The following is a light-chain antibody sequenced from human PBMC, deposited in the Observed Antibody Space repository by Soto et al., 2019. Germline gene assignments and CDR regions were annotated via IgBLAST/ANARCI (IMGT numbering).Light chain of an antibody. CDR1: QSVSSN. CDR3: QQYNTWPWT. J-gene: IGKJ1*01. CDR2: GAS. V-gene: IGKV3-15*01. Sequence: EIVMTQSPATLSVSPGERATLSCRASQSVSSNLAWYQQKPGQDPRLLIYGASTRAPGIPARLSGSGSGTEFTLTISSLQSEDLAVYYCQQYNTWPWTFGQGTKVEIK.